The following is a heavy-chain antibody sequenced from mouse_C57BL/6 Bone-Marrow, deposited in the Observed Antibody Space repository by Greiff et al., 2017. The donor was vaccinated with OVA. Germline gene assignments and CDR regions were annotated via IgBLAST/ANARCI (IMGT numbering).Heavy chain of an antibody. Sequence: EVKLMESGPGLVKPSQSLSLTCSVTGYSITSGYYWNWIRQFPGNKLEWMGYISYDGSNNYNPSLKNRISITRDTSKNQFFLKLNSVTTEDTATYYCARGGDYSDVWGTGTTVTVSS. V-gene: IGHV3-6*01. CDR1: GYSITSGYY. CDR2: ISYDGSN. CDR3: ARGGDYSDV. J-gene: IGHJ1*03.